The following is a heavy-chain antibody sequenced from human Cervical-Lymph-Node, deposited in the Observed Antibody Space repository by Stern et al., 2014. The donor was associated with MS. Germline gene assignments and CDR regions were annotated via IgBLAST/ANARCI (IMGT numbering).Heavy chain of an antibody. CDR2: VDSGGSGT. D-gene: IGHD5-12*01. J-gene: IGHJ4*02. CDR1: GFTFSSYW. V-gene: IGHV3-74*01. Sequence: EVQLVESGGGLVQPGGSLRLSCAASGFTFSSYWMHWVRQAPGKGLVWVSRVDSGGSGTSYADSVKGRFTISRDNAKNTVYLQMNSLRAEDTATYYCVRDIPGTGYAYDYWGQGTLVTVSS. CDR3: VRDIPGTGYAYDY.